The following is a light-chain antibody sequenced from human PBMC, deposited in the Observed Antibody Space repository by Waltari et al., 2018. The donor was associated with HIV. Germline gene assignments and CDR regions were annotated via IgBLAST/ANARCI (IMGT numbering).Light chain of an antibody. CDR1: QSVSSN. Sequence: EIVMTQSPAILSASPGERAVLSCRASQSVSSNLAWYQQTPGQAPRLLIYAASTRATGIPPRFRGSGSGTEFTLTISGLQSEDFAFYYCQQYNSWPPRFTFGPGTKV. J-gene: IGKJ3*01. V-gene: IGKV3-15*01. CDR2: AAS. CDR3: QQYNSWPPRFT.